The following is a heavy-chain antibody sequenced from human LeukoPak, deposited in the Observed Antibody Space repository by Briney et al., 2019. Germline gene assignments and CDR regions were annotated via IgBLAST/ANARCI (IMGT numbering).Heavy chain of an antibody. CDR1: GFIFSTCT. Sequence: GGSLRLSCAASGFIFSTCTLNWVRQAPGKGLEWISCISGSSRYIDYADSVKGRFTISGDNAKNSLYLQMDSLTAEDTAVYYCAKDRRVAAAGYYFDYWGQGTLVTVSS. CDR2: ISGSSRYI. CDR3: AKDRRVAAAGYYFDY. J-gene: IGHJ4*02. V-gene: IGHV3-21*01. D-gene: IGHD6-13*01.